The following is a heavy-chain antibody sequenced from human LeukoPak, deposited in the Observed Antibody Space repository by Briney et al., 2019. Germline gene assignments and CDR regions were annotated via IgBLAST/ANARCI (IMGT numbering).Heavy chain of an antibody. CDR1: GFTFSSYA. V-gene: IGHV3-23*01. Sequence: GGSLRLSCAASGFTFSSYAMSWVRQAPGKGLEWVSVISGSGATTHYADSVKGRFTISRDNSKNTLYPQMSSLRAEDTAVYYCVKDRHIVVVTAILGGYFDYWGQGTLVTVSS. D-gene: IGHD2-21*02. CDR3: VKDRHIVVVTAILGGYFDY. CDR2: ISGSGATT. J-gene: IGHJ4*02.